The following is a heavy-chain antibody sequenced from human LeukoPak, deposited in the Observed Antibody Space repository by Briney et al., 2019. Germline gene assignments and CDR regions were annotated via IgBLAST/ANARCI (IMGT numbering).Heavy chain of an antibody. D-gene: IGHD6-13*01. CDR2: MNPNSDNT. J-gene: IGHJ6*03. V-gene: IGHV1-8*02. CDR1: GYTFTSYA. Sequence: ASVKVSCKASGYTFTSYAMNWVRQATGQGLEWMGWMNPNSDNTGYAQKFQGRVTMTRNTSISTAYMELSSLRSEDTAVYYCARGYSSSWYSVGYYYYMDVWGKGTTVTISS. CDR3: ARGYSSSWYSVGYYYYMDV.